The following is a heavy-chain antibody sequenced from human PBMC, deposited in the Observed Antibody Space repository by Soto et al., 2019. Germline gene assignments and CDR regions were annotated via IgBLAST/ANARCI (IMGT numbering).Heavy chain of an antibody. CDR3: ALNYYGSGSYVTFDY. J-gene: IGHJ4*02. D-gene: IGHD3-10*01. CDR1: GGSISSTNYY. Sequence: PSETLSLTCTVSGGSISSTNYYWGWIRQPPGKGPEWIGSIFYSGTTYYNPSLKSRVTISVDTSKNQFSLKLTSVTAADTAVYYCALNYYGSGSYVTFDYWGQGTLVTVSS. V-gene: IGHV4-39*01. CDR2: IFYSGTT.